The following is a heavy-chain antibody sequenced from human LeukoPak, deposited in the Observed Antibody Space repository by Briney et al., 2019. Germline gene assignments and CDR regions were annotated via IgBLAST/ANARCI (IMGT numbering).Heavy chain of an antibody. CDR2: INHSGST. Sequence: SETLSLTCAVYGGSFSGYYRSWIRQPPGKGLEWIGEINHSGSTNYNPSLKSRVTISVDTSKNQFSLKLSSVTAADTAVYYCARGGRSHRYFDPWGQGTLVTVSS. J-gene: IGHJ5*02. CDR3: ARGGRSHRYFDP. V-gene: IGHV4-34*01. D-gene: IGHD3-16*02. CDR1: GGSFSGYY.